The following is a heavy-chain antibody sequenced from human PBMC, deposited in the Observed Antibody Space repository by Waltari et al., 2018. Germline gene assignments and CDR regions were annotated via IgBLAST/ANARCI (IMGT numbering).Heavy chain of an antibody. V-gene: IGHV1-69-2*01. Sequence: EVQLVQSGAEVKKPGATVKISCKASGYNFTDYSMHWVHKAPGKGLEWMGRVDPEDGETIYAEKFQGRVTITADTSTDTAYMELSSLRSEDTAVYYCATEVAARGDAFDIWGQGTMVTVSS. J-gene: IGHJ3*02. CDR3: ATEVAARGDAFDI. CDR2: VDPEDGET. CDR1: GYNFTDYS. D-gene: IGHD6-13*01.